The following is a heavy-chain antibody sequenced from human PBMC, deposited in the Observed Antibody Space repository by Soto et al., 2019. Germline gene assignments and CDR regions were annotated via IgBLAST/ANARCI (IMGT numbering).Heavy chain of an antibody. D-gene: IGHD3-22*01. CDR1: GYTFTSYA. CDR3: ARWGGAYYYDSSGYYGGPFNY. Sequence: GASVKVSGKASGYTFTSYAMHWVRQAPGQRLEWMGWINAGNGNTKYSQKFQGRVTITRDTSASTAYMELSSLRSEDTAVYYCARWGGAYYYDSSGYYGGPFNYWGQGTLVTVSS. J-gene: IGHJ4*02. V-gene: IGHV1-3*01. CDR2: INAGNGNT.